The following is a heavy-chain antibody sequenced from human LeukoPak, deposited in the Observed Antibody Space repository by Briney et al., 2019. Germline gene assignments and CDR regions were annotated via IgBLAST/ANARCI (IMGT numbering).Heavy chain of an antibody. Sequence: SVKVSCTASGGTFSSYAISWVRQAPGQGLEWMGGIIPIFGTANYAQKFQGRVTITTDESTSTAYMELSSLRSEDTAVYYCARCDCSSTSCYTFDYWGQGTLVTVSS. CDR3: ARCDCSSTSCYTFDY. D-gene: IGHD2-2*02. V-gene: IGHV1-69*05. CDR2: IIPIFGTA. CDR1: GGTFSSYA. J-gene: IGHJ4*02.